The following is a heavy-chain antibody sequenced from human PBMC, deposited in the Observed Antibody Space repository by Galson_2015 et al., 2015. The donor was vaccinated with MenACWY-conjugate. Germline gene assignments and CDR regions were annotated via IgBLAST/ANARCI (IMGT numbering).Heavy chain of an antibody. CDR2: VSATGSKI. V-gene: IGHV3-23*01. D-gene: IGHD3/OR15-3a*01. CDR3: AKRISGLASSTFDY. Sequence: SLRLSCAASGFTFSSYGMSWVRQAPGKGLEWVSSVSATGSKIYYADSVKGRFTISRDNSKNTLYLQMNSLRAEDTAVYYCAKRISGLASSTFDYWGQGTLVTVSS. CDR1: GFTFSSYG. J-gene: IGHJ4*02.